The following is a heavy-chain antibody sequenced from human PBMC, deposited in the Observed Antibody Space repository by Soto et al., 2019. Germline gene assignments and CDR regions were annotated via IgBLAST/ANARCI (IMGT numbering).Heavy chain of an antibody. CDR2: INPNSGGT. CDR3: ARDPIQGRGLFDY. Sequence: QVQLVQSGAEVKKPGASVKVSCKASGYTFTGYYMHWVRQAPGQGLEWMGWINPNSGGTNYAQKFQGWVTMTWDTPMSTTYMELSRLRSDDTAVYYCARDPIQGRGLFDYWGQGTLVTVSS. CDR1: GYTFTGYY. J-gene: IGHJ4*02. D-gene: IGHD5-18*01. V-gene: IGHV1-2*04.